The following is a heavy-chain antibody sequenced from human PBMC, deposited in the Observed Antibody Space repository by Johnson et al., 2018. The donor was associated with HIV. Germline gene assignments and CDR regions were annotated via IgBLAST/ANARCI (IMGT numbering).Heavy chain of an antibody. CDR3: AKPFPRWFAPLETAFDI. CDR1: GITVSSSY. D-gene: IGHD3-9*01. CDR2: IYSGGNT. J-gene: IGHJ3*02. Sequence: EKLVESGGGVVQPGRSLRLSCAASGITVSSSYMSWVRQAPGKGLEWVSVIYSGGNTYYADSVRGRFTISRDNSKNTLYLQMNSLRPEETAVYYCAKPFPRWFAPLETAFDIWGQGTMVTVAS. V-gene: IGHV3-66*04.